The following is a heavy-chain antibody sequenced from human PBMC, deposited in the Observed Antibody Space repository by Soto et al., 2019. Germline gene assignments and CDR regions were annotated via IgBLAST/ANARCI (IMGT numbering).Heavy chain of an antibody. CDR2: MYHSGST. J-gene: IGHJ4*02. CDR1: GGSISSGGYS. D-gene: IGHD1-26*01. CDR3: ARGPNQYSGIIDY. Sequence: ASETLSLTCAVSGGSISSGGYSWSWIRQPPGKGLEWIGYMYHSGSTYYNPSLKSRVTISIDRSKNQFSLNLSSVTAADTAVYYCARGPNQYSGIIDYWGQGTLVTVSS. V-gene: IGHV4-30-2*01.